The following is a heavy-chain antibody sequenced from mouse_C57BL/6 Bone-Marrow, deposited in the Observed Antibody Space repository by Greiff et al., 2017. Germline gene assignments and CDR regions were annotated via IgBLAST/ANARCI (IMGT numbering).Heavy chain of an antibody. D-gene: IGHD1-1*01. J-gene: IGHJ2*01. CDR1: GFNIKDYY. V-gene: IGHV14-1*01. CDR2: IDPEDGDT. Sequence: EVQLQQSGAELVRPGASVKLSCTASGFNIKDYYMHWVKQRPEQGLEWIGRIDPEDGDTEYAPKFQGKATMTADTSSNTAYLQLSSLTSEDTAVYYCTHYYYGSYYFDYWGQGTTLTVSS. CDR3: THYYYGSYYFDY.